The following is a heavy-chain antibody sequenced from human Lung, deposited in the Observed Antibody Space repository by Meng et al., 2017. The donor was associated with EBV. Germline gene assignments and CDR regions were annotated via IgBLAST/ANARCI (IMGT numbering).Heavy chain of an antibody. V-gene: IGHV3-74*01. D-gene: IGHD6-25*01. CDR1: GFTFSSYW. Sequence: EVQLVGSGGGLVQPGGSLRLSCAASGFTFSSYWMHWVRQAPGKGLVWVSRTNENGRITNYADSVEGRFTISRDNTRNTLYLHMNSLRPEDTAVYFCSRDLVGSDDDWGQGTLVTVSS. CDR2: TNENGRIT. CDR3: SRDLVGSDDD. J-gene: IGHJ4*02.